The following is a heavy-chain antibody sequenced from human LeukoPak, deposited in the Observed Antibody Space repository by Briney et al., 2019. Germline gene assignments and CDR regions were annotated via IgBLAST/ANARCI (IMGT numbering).Heavy chain of an antibody. J-gene: IGHJ4*02. Sequence: ASVNVSCKASGYTFPSYFMHWVRQAPGQGLEWMGIINPTGGSTTYAQKFQGRVTMTRDTSTSTVYMELSSLRSDDTAVYYCAKESLLSFDSWGQGTLVTVSS. CDR1: GYTFPSYF. CDR3: AKESLLSFDS. V-gene: IGHV1-46*01. CDR2: INPTGGST. D-gene: IGHD2-2*01.